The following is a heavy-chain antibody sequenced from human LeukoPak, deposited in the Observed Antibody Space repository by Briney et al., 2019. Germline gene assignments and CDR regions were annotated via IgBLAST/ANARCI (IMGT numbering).Heavy chain of an antibody. CDR2: INPIGSST. D-gene: IGHD6-13*01. CDR1: GYTFTTYF. Sequence: ASVKVSCKTSGYTFTTYFMHWVRQAPGQGLEWVAIINPIGSSTNYAQKFQGRVTVTRDLSTSTVYMELSNLGSEDTAVFYCARLTRNAGPFDYWGQGTLVTVSS. V-gene: IGHV1-46*01. J-gene: IGHJ4*02. CDR3: ARLTRNAGPFDY.